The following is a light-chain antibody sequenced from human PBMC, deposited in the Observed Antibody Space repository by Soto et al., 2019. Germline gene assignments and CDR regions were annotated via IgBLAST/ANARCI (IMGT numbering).Light chain of an antibody. CDR3: QSYDSSNQV. J-gene: IGLJ7*01. V-gene: IGLV6-57*01. CDR1: SGSIASNY. Sequence: NFMLTQPHSVSASPGKTVTISCTRSSGSIASNYVQWYQQRPGSSPTTVISEDNQRPSGVPDRFSGSIDSSSNSASLTISGLKTEDEADYYCQSYDSSNQVFGGGTQLTVL. CDR2: EDN.